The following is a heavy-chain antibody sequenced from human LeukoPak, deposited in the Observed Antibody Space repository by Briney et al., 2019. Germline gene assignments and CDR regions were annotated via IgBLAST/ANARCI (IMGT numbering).Heavy chain of an antibody. CDR2: IRYDGSNK. D-gene: IGHD6-13*01. V-gene: IGHV3-30*02. Sequence: PGGSLRLSCAASGFTFSSYGMHWVRQAPGKGLEWVAFIRYDGSNKYYADSVKGRFTISRDNFKNTLYLQMNSLRAEDTAVYYCAKTFWAAAGPLFDYWGQGPWSPSPQ. CDR1: GFTFSSYG. CDR3: AKTFWAAAGPLFDY. J-gene: IGHJ4*02.